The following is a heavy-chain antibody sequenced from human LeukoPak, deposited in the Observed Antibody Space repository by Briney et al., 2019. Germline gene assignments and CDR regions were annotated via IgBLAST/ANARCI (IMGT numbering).Heavy chain of an antibody. D-gene: IGHD1-14*01. J-gene: IGHJ4*02. CDR3: ASLEEPVDY. V-gene: IGHV4-39*01. CDR2: IYYTGSS. CDR1: GGSISSRTSY. Sequence: PSQTLSLTCTVSGGSISSRTSYWGWIRQPPGKGLEWIGSIYYTGSSYYNPSLKSRVTISLDVSMDQFSLKLNSVTAADTAVYHCASLEEPVDYWGQGTLVTVSS.